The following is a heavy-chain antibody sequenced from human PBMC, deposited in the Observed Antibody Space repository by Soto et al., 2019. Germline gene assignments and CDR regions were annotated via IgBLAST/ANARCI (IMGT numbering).Heavy chain of an antibody. V-gene: IGHV1-69*06. J-gene: IGHJ4*02. CDR1: GGTFSTYS. CDR2: IIPIFGTA. D-gene: IGHD1-26*01. Sequence: QVQLVHSGAEVKKPGPSGKVSCKTSGGTFSTYSIVWVRQAPGEGLDWMGGIIPIFGTANYAKKFQDRVTHTAEKSTNTTFMELSRLKSEDTAMYYCASSSGNNYGVGTNYYFDYWGQGTLVTVSS. CDR3: ASSSGNNYGVGTNYYFDY.